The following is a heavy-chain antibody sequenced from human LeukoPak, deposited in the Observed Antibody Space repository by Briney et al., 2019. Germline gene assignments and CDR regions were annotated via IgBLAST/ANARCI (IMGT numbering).Heavy chain of an antibody. V-gene: IGHV4-34*01. J-gene: IGHJ3*02. D-gene: IGHD2-2*02. CDR3: ARGTTCSSTSCYSIDAFDI. CDR1: GGSFSGYY. CDR2: INHSGST. Sequence: SETLSLTCAVYGGSFSGYYWSWIRQPPGKGLEWIGEINHSGSTNYNPSLKSRVTISVDTSKNQFSLKLSSVTAADTAVYYCARGTTCSSTSCYSIDAFDIWGQGTMVTVSS.